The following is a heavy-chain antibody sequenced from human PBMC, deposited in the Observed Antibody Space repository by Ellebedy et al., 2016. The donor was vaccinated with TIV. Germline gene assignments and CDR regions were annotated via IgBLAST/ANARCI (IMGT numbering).Heavy chain of an antibody. D-gene: IGHD3-10*01. CDR3: ARLVRGVITPVVLGRYDY. CDR1: GGSFSGYY. Sequence: SETLSLTCAVYGGSFSGYYWSWIRQPPGKGLEWIGEINPSGSNNYNPSLKSRVTISVDTSKNQFPLKLSSVNAADTAVYYCARLVRGVITPVVLGRYDYWGQGTLVTVSS. CDR2: INPSGSN. V-gene: IGHV4-34*01. J-gene: IGHJ4*02.